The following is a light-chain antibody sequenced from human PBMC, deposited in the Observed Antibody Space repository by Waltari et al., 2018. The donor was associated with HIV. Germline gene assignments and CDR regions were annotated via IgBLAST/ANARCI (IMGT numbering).Light chain of an antibody. CDR3: SSYTNIDTLV. J-gene: IGLJ3*02. CDR1: NSAVGFYNL. V-gene: IGLV2-14*01. CDR2: GVD. Sequence: QSALTQPASVSGSPGQSITISCTGTNSAVGFYNLVSWYRHHPGQAPQLVIYGVDSRPSGVSDRFSGSKSGNTASLTISTLQAEDEADYYCSSYTNIDTLVFGGGTKLTVL.